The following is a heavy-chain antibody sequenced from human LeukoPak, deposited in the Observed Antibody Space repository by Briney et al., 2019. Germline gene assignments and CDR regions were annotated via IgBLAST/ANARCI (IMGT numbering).Heavy chain of an antibody. V-gene: IGHV4-39*07. CDR2: IYYSGST. D-gene: IGHD1-26*01. Sequence: WVRQPPGKGLEWIGSIYYSGSTYYNPSLKSRVTISVDTSKNQFSLKLSSVTAADTAVYYCARGGGVGYYYYYMDVWGKGTTVTISS. CDR3: ARGGGVGYYYYYMDV. J-gene: IGHJ6*03.